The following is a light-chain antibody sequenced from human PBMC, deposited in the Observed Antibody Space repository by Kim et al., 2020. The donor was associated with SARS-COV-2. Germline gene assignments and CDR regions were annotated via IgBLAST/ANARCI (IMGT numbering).Light chain of an antibody. V-gene: IGLV2-14*03. CDR3: SSHTTRSTWV. CDR1: SSDVGNSDY. Sequence: GQSITISCTGTSSDVGNSDYVSWYQQHPGKAPKLMIYDVSERPSGVSDRFSGSKSGNTASLTISGLQAEDEADYYCSSHTTRSTWVFGGGTQLTVL. J-gene: IGLJ3*02. CDR2: DVS.